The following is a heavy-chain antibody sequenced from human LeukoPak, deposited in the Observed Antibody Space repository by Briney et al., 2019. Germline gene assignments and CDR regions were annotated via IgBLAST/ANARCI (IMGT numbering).Heavy chain of an antibody. Sequence: SETLSLTCAVYAYPLTNHYWIWIRQSPGKGLEWIGEINHSGGTNYNPSLKSRVTISVDTSKNQFFLKLTSVTAADTAVYYCARGPAAIHPWGQGTLVTVSS. CDR1: AYPLTNHY. J-gene: IGHJ5*02. D-gene: IGHD2-2*01. V-gene: IGHV4-34*01. CDR2: INHSGGT. CDR3: ARGPAAIHP.